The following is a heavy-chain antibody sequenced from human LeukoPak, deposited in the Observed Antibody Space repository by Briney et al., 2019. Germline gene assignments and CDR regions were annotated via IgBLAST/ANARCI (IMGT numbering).Heavy chain of an antibody. J-gene: IGHJ4*02. Sequence: SGGSLRLSCAASGFTFSSYGMHWVRQAPGKGLEWVAVIWYDGGNKYYADSVKGRFTISRDNSKNTLYLQMNSLRAEDTAVYYCARDNSRRTVVTPYFGYWGQGTLVTVSS. D-gene: IGHD4-23*01. V-gene: IGHV3-33*01. CDR3: ARDNSRRTVVTPYFGY. CDR1: GFTFSSYG. CDR2: IWYDGGNK.